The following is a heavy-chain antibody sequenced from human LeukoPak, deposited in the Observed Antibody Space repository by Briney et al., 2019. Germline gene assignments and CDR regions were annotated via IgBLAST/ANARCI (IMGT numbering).Heavy chain of an antibody. Sequence: QPGGSLRLSCAATGFTFSTYWMTWVRQAPGKGLEWVANIHQDGSEKYYVGSVKGRFTISRDNAENSLYLQMNSLRAEDTAVYYCARFGDFVAAAGLDYWGQGTLVSVSS. CDR3: ARFGDFVAAAGLDY. V-gene: IGHV3-7*04. D-gene: IGHD6-13*01. CDR2: IHQDGSEK. J-gene: IGHJ4*02. CDR1: GFTFSTYW.